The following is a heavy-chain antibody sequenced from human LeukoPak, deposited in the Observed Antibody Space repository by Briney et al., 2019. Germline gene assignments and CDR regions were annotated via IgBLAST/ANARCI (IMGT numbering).Heavy chain of an antibody. Sequence: KPGASVKVSCKASGYTFTSYYMHWVRQAPGQGLEWMGWINPNSGGTNYAQKFQGRVTMTRDTSISTAYMQLSRLRSDDTAVYYCARDPGYYDILTGYYNGNAFDIWSQGTMVTVSS. CDR3: ARDPGYYDILTGYYNGNAFDI. V-gene: IGHV1-2*02. CDR2: INPNSGGT. D-gene: IGHD3-9*01. J-gene: IGHJ3*02. CDR1: GYTFTSYY.